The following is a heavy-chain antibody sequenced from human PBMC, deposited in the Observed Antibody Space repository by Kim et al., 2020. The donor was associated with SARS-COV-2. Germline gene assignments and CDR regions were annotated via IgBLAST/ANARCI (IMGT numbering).Heavy chain of an antibody. Sequence: GGSLRLSCTTSGFTFSTYGMSWVRQAPGKGLERVAGISASGATTNHADSVKGRFTISRDNSKNTLYLQMNSLRAEDTAVYYCAKSRPPGSGLIGAFDIWGQGTLVTVSS. V-gene: IGHV3-23*01. D-gene: IGHD3-10*01. CDR2: ISASGATT. CDR1: GFTFSTYG. CDR3: AKSRPPGSGLIGAFDI. J-gene: IGHJ3*02.